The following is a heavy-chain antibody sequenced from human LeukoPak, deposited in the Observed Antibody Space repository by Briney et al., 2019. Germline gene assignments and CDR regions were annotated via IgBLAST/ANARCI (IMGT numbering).Heavy chain of an antibody. Sequence: SVKVSCKASGGSFSSYGISWVRQAPGQGLEWMGGVLPIFGITNYAQRFQGRVTITADESRSTAYMELSSLTSDDTAVYYCARDLLPMTKAGVVNDWGQGSLVIVSA. CDR3: ARDLLPMTKAGVVND. D-gene: IGHD3-3*01. CDR2: VLPIFGIT. CDR1: GGSFSSYG. J-gene: IGHJ4*02. V-gene: IGHV1-69*13.